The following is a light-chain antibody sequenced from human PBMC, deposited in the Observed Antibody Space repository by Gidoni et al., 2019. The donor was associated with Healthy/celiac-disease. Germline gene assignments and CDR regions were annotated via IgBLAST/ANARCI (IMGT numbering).Light chain of an antibody. J-gene: IGKJ4*01. CDR1: QNISSY. V-gene: IGKV1-39*01. Sequence: DIQLTPSPSSLSASVGDRVTITCRASQNISSYLNWYQQKPGKAPKLLIYAASSLQSGVPARFSGSGSGTDFTLTISRLQPEDFATYYCQQSDSTPLTFGGGTKVEIK. CDR2: AAS. CDR3: QQSDSTPLT.